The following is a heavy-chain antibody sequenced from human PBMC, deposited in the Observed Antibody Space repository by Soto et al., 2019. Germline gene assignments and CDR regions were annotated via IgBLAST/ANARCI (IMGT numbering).Heavy chain of an antibody. CDR1: GYSISSGYY. J-gene: IGHJ3*02. Sequence: NPSETLSLTCAVSGYSISSGYYWGWIRQPPGKGLEWIGSIYHSGSTYYNPSLKSRVTISVDTSKNQFSLKLSSVTAADTAVYYCAREPNYYDSSDKDREKRSAFDIWGQGTMVTVSS. CDR3: AREPNYYDSSDKDREKRSAFDI. CDR2: IYHSGST. V-gene: IGHV4-38-2*02. D-gene: IGHD3-22*01.